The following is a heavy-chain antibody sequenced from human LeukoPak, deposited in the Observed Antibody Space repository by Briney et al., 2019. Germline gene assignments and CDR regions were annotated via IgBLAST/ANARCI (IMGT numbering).Heavy chain of an antibody. J-gene: IGHJ6*03. Sequence: SETLSLTCTVSGGSISSYYWSWIRQPPGKGLEWIGYIYYSGSTNYNPSLKSRVTISVDTSKNQFSLKLSSVTAADTAVYYCARVVYYYYMDVWGKGTTVTVSS. CDR2: IYYSGST. CDR3: ARVVYYYYMDV. V-gene: IGHV4-59*01. CDR1: GGSISSYY.